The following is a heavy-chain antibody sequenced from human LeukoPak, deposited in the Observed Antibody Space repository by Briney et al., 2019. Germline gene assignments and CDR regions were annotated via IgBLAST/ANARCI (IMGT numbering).Heavy chain of an antibody. D-gene: IGHD3-22*01. J-gene: IGHJ4*02. CDR1: GFTFSSYA. CDR2: FSGGGSNT. Sequence: GGSLRLSCAASGFTFSSYAMSWVRQAPGKGLEWVSGFSGGGSNTYYADSVKGRFTISRDISKKTLYLQMNSLSADDTAVYYCASRQDLGWHYENWGQGALVTVSS. V-gene: IGHV3-23*01. CDR3: ASRQDLGWHYEN.